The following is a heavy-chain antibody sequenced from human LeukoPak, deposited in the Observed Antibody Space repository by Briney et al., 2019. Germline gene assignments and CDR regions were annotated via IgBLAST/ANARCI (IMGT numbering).Heavy chain of an antibody. V-gene: IGHV1-2*06. Sequence: ASVKVSCKASGYTFTGYYMHWVRQAPVQGLEWMGRINPNSGGTNYAQKFQGRVTMTRDTSISTAYMELSRLRSDDTAVYYCARGLLHWNYYDSSGSAEISCWGQGTLVTVSS. CDR2: INPNSGGT. CDR1: GYTFTGYY. CDR3: ARGLLHWNYYDSSGSAEISC. D-gene: IGHD3-22*01. J-gene: IGHJ4*02.